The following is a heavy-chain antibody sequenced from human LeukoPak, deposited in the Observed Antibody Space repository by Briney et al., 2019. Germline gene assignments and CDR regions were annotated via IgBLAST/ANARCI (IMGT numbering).Heavy chain of an antibody. CDR3: AREITPYCSSTSCPVDY. J-gene: IGHJ4*02. D-gene: IGHD2-2*01. V-gene: IGHV4-30-4*08. Sequence: PSETLSLTCTVSGGSISSGDYYWSWIRQPPGKGLKWIGYIYYSGSTYYNPSLKSRVTISVDTSKNQFSLKLSSVTAADTAVYYCAREITPYCSSTSCPVDYWGQGTLVTVSS. CDR1: GGSISSGDYY. CDR2: IYYSGST.